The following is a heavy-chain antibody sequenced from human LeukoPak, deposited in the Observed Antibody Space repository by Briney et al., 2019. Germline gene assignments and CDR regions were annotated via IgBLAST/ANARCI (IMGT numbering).Heavy chain of an antibody. V-gene: IGHV3-30-3*01. CDR3: ARAGIVGADY. Sequence: GGSLRLSCAAPGFTFSSFAFHWVRQAPGKGLEWVAVISHDGSDTFYADSVKGRFTISRDNAKNSLYLQMNSLRAEDTAVYYCARAGIVGADYWGQGTLVTVSS. CDR1: GFTFSSFA. J-gene: IGHJ4*02. D-gene: IGHD1-26*01. CDR2: ISHDGSDT.